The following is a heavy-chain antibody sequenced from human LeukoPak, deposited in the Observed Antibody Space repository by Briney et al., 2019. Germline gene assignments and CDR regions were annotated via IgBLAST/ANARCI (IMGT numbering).Heavy chain of an antibody. Sequence: SETLSLTCAVYGGSFSGYYWSWIRQPPGKGLEWIGEINHSGSTNYNPSLKSRVTISVDTSNNQFSLKLSSVTAADTAVYYCARGTPTPYDYVWGSYRGQWFDPWGQGTLVTVSS. J-gene: IGHJ5*02. CDR1: GGSFSGYY. D-gene: IGHD3-16*02. CDR3: ARGTPTPYDYVWGSYRGQWFDP. CDR2: INHSGST. V-gene: IGHV4-34*01.